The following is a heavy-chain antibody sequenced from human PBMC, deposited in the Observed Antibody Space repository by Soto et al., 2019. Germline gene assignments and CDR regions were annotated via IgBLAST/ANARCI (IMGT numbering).Heavy chain of an antibody. CDR2: MNPNSGNT. CDR3: ARGVRGSSTSCYGAVCVNFYYRYMDV. Sequence: GASVKVSCKASGYTFNSNDINWVRQATGEGLEWMGWMNPNSGNTGSAQKFQGRLTMTRDTSISTAYMELSSLTSEDTAVYYCARGVRGSSTSCYGAVCVNFYYRYMDVWGKGTTVTVSS. J-gene: IGHJ6*03. D-gene: IGHD2-2*01. CDR1: GYTFNSND. V-gene: IGHV1-8*01.